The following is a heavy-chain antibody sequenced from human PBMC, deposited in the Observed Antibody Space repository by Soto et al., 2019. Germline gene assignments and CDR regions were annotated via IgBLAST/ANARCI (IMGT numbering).Heavy chain of an antibody. CDR3: AKGWGDY. D-gene: IGHD7-27*01. V-gene: IGHV3-23*01. J-gene: IGHJ4*02. CDR1: GSTFTSYT. Sequence: EVQLLESGGGLVQPGGSLRLSCAASGSTFTSYTMSWVRQGPGKGLGWVSGISSSGGSTVYADSVKGRFTISRDNFKNTLYLQMNSLRAEDTAVYYCAKGWGDYWGQGTPVTVSS. CDR2: ISSSGGST.